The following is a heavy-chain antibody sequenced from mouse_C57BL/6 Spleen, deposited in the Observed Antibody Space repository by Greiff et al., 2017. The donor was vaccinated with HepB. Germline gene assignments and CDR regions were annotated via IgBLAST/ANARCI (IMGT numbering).Heavy chain of an antibody. CDR3: ARSPITTVVDYFDY. CDR2: IYPGDGDT. CDR1: GYAFSSSW. D-gene: IGHD1-1*01. V-gene: IGHV1-82*01. Sequence: VQLVESGPELVKPGASVKISCKASGYAFSSSWMNWVKQRPGKGLEWIGRIYPGDGDTNYNGKFNGKATLTADKSSSTAYMQLSSLTSEDSAVYFCARSPITTVVDYFDYWGQGTTLTVSS. J-gene: IGHJ2*01.